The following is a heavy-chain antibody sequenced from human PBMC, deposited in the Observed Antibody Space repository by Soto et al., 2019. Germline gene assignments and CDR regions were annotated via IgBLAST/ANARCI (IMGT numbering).Heavy chain of an antibody. Sequence: QVQLQESGPGLVRPSQTLSLTCTVSGGSISSGDYYWRWLRQPPGKGLEWIGYIDYSWSTYYNPSIMSRVTVSAETSDNQVSLKLSSVTAADTYGDCCARNVADGARLDPWGQGTLVTVSS. CDR2: IDYSWST. CDR3: ARNVADGARLDP. D-gene: IGHD2-21*01. J-gene: IGHJ5*02. V-gene: IGHV4-30-4*01. CDR1: GGSISSGDYY.